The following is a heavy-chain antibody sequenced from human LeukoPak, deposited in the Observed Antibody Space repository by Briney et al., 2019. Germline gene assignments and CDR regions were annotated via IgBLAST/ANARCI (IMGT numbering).Heavy chain of an antibody. V-gene: IGHV3-21*01. D-gene: IGHD2-2*01. CDR2: ISSSSSYI. CDR3: AREDCSSTSCYAYAFDI. J-gene: IGHJ3*02. CDR1: GFTFSSYS. Sequence: PGGSLRLSCAASGFTFSSYSMNWVRQAPGKGLEWVSSISSSSSYIYYADSVKGRFTISRDNAKNSLYLQMNSLRAEDTAVYYCAREDCSSTSCYAYAFDIWGQGTMVTVSS.